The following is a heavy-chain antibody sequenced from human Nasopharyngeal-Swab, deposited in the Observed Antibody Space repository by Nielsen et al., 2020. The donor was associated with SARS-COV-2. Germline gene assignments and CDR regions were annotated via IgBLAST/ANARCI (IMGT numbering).Heavy chain of an antibody. J-gene: IGHJ4*02. CDR3: ARVYYASSSTGDLDY. Sequence: GESLKISCAASGFTFSGYWMHWVRQTPGKGLVWVSRINTDVSTTDYADSVEGRFTISRDNAKNTLFLQMNSLRAEDTVVYYCARVYYASSSTGDLDYWGQGTLVTVSS. CDR1: GFTFSGYW. D-gene: IGHD6-13*01. V-gene: IGHV3-74*01. CDR2: INTDVSTT.